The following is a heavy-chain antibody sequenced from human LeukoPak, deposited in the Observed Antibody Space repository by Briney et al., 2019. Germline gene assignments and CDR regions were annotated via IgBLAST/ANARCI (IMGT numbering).Heavy chain of an antibody. J-gene: IGHJ4*02. D-gene: IGHD3-10*01. Sequence: GGTLRLSCTASGFTFSSYGMTCVRQAPGKGLEWVSAISGSGGSTYYADSVKGRFTISRDNSKNTLYLQMNSLRAEDTAVYYRAKDRRAGSYDYWGQGTLVTVSS. CDR2: ISGSGGST. V-gene: IGHV3-23*01. CDR1: GFTFSSYG. CDR3: AKDRRAGSYDY.